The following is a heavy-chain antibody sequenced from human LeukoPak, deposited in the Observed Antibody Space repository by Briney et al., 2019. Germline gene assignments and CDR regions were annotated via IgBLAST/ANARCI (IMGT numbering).Heavy chain of an antibody. D-gene: IGHD3-10*01. V-gene: IGHV3-23*01. Sequence: AGGSLRLSCAASGFTFSDYYMSWIRQAPGKGLEWVSAISGSGGSTYYADSVKGRFTISRDNSKNTLYLQMNSLRAEDTAVYYCAKDAERYGSGSYYVDYWGQGTLVTVSS. CDR3: AKDAERYGSGSYYVDY. CDR1: GFTFSDYY. CDR2: ISGSGGST. J-gene: IGHJ4*02.